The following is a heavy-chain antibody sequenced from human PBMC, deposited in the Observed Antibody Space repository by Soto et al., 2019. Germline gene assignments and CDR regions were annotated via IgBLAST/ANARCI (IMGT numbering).Heavy chain of an antibody. CDR1: GYTFTSYD. CDR2: MNPNSGNT. D-gene: IGHD4-4*01. CDR3: ARAGYSSTLYYYYYGMDV. V-gene: IGHV1-8*01. Sequence: ASVKVSCKASGYTFTSYDINWVLQATGQGLEWMGWMNPNSGNTGYAQKFQGRVTMTRNTSISTAYMELSSLRSEDTAVYYCARAGYSSTLYYYYYGMDVWGQGTTVTVSS. J-gene: IGHJ6*02.